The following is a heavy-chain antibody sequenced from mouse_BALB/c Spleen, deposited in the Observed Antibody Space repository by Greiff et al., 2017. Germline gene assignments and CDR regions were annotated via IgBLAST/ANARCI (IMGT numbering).Heavy chain of an antibody. CDR1: GFTFSSYT. CDR2: ISSGGSYT. V-gene: IGHV5-6-4*01. Sequence: DVKLVESGGGLVKPGGSLKLSCAASGFTFSSYTMSWVRQTPEKRLEWVATISSGGSYTYYPDSVKGRFTISRDNAKNTLYLQMSSLKSEDTAMYYCTRGDYRYDDGYYYAMDYWGQGTSVTVSS. D-gene: IGHD2-14*01. CDR3: TRGDYRYDDGYYYAMDY. J-gene: IGHJ4*01.